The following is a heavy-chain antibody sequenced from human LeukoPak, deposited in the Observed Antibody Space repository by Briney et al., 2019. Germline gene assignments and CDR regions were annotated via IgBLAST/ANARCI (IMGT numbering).Heavy chain of an antibody. CDR1: GFTLSSYD. J-gene: IGHJ1*01. D-gene: IGHD2-21*02. Sequence: GGSLRLSCAASGFTLSSYDMNWVRQAPGKGLEWVSSISPSGSYIYYADSVKGRFTISRDSSKNSLYLQMNSLRAEDTAVYYCARGDVVVTAPPRDDFQHWGQGTLVTVSS. CDR3: ARGDVVVTAPPRDDFQH. CDR2: ISPSGSYI. V-gene: IGHV3-21*01.